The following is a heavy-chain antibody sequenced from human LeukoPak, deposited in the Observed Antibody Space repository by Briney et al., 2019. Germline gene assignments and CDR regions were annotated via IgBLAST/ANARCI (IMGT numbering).Heavy chain of an antibody. J-gene: IGHJ3*02. D-gene: IGHD1-26*01. V-gene: IGHV3-21*01. Sequence: AGGSLRLSCAASGLTFSNYSMTWVRQAPGKGLEWVSCISGSSTYIYYADSLKGRFTISRDNAKNSLYLQMNSLRAEDTAVYYCARESDHSGDAFDIWGQGTMVTVSS. CDR3: ARESDHSGDAFDI. CDR1: GLTFSNYS. CDR2: ISGSSTYI.